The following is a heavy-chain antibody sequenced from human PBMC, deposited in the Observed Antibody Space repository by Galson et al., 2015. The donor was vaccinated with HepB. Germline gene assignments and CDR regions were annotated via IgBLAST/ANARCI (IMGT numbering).Heavy chain of an antibody. D-gene: IGHD1-26*01. CDR3: AKGGVVGATFCAFDI. Sequence: SLRLSCAASGFTFDDYTMHWVRQAPGKGLEWVSLISWDSGSTYYADSVKGRFTISRDNSKNSLYLQMNSLRTEDTALYYCAKGGVVGATFCAFDIWGQGTMVTVSS. V-gene: IGHV3-43*01. J-gene: IGHJ3*02. CDR2: ISWDSGST. CDR1: GFTFDDYT.